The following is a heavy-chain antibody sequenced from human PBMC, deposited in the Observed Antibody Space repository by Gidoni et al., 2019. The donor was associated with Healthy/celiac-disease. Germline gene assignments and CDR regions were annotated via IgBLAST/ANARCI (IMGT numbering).Heavy chain of an antibody. CDR3: ARTFPLSFWSGYQDFDP. J-gene: IGHJ5*02. D-gene: IGHD3-3*01. CDR2: IYWNDDK. V-gene: IGHV2-5*01. CDR1: GFSLSTSGVG. Sequence: QITLKESGPTLVKPTQTLTLTCTFSGFSLSTSGVGVGWIRQPPGKALEWLALIYWNDDKRYSPSLKSRLTITKDTSKNQVVLTMTNMDPVDTATYYCARTFPLSFWSGYQDFDPWGQGTLVTVSS.